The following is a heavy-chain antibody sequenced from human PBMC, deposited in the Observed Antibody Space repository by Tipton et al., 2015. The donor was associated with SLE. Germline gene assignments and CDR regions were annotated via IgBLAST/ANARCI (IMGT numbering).Heavy chain of an antibody. CDR3: ARGGGSYNWFDP. CDR2: IGTAGDT. CDR1: GFTFSSYD. D-gene: IGHD1-26*01. Sequence: SLRLSCAASGFTFSSYDMHWVRQATGKGLEWVSAIGTAGDTYYPGSEKGRFTISRENAKNALYLQMNSLRAGDTAVYYCARGGGSYNWFDPWGQGTLVTVSS. J-gene: IGHJ5*02. V-gene: IGHV3-13*01.